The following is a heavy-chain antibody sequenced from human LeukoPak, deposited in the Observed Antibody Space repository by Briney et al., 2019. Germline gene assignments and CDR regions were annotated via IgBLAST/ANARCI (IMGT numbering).Heavy chain of an antibody. D-gene: IGHD3-10*01. CDR1: GYTLTELS. V-gene: IGHV1-24*01. CDR3: ATDRLLWFGELSVPDY. CDR2: FDPEDGET. Sequence: VASVKVSCKVSGYTLTELSMHWVRQAPGKGLEWMGGFDPEDGETIYAQKFQGRVTMTEDTSTDTAYMELSSLRSEDTAVYYCATDRLLWFGELSVPDYWGQGTLVTVSS. J-gene: IGHJ4*02.